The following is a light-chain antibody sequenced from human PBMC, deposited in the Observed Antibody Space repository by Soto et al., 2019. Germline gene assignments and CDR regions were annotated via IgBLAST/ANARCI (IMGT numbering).Light chain of an antibody. CDR2: GAS. CDR1: LSVSSSD. Sequence: EIVQSQSTGTLSLSAGDRATCCCRASLSVSSSDFAWYQQKAAQAPRLLIYGASSRATGIPDRFSGSGSGTDFTLTISRLEPEDFAVYYCQQYGSSPLYTFGQGTKLEI. V-gene: IGKV3-20*01. CDR3: QQYGSSPLYT. J-gene: IGKJ2*01.